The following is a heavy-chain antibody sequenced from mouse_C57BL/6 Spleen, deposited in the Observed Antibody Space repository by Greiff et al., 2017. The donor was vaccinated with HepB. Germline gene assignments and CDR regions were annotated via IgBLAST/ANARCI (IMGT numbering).Heavy chain of an antibody. CDR1: GYTFTSYW. Sequence: QVQLQQPGAELVRPGSSVKLSCKASGYTFTSYWMDWVKQRPGQGLEWIGNIYSSDSETHYNQKFKDKATLTVDKSSSTAYMQLSSLTSEDSAVYYCARGGYDYDGAWFAYWGQGTLVTVSA. V-gene: IGHV1-61*01. D-gene: IGHD2-4*01. J-gene: IGHJ3*01. CDR3: ARGGYDYDGAWFAY. CDR2: IYSSDSET.